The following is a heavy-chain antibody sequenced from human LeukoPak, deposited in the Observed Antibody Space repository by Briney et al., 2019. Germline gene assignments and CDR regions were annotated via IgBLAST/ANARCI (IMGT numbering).Heavy chain of an antibody. D-gene: IGHD3-22*01. V-gene: IGHV3-23*01. Sequence: GGSLRLSCAVSGFTFSSYAMSWVRQAPGKGLEWVSAISGSGGSTYYADSVKGRFTISRDNSKNTLYLQMNSLRAEDTAVYYCAKGGIYYYDSSGPDYWGQGTLVTVSS. J-gene: IGHJ4*02. CDR2: ISGSGGST. CDR3: AKGGIYYYDSSGPDY. CDR1: GFTFSSYA.